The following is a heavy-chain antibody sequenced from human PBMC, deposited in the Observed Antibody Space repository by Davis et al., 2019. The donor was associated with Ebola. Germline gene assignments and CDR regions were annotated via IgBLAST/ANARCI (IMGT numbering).Heavy chain of an antibody. J-gene: IGHJ6*02. Sequence: SLKISCAASGFTFRSYEMNWLRQAPGKGLEWVSYISSSGSTIYYADSVKGRFTISRDNAKNSLYLQMNSLRAEDTAVYYCARGLELRNYYYYGMDVWGQGTTVTVSS. V-gene: IGHV3-48*03. CDR3: ARGLELRNYYYYGMDV. D-gene: IGHD1-7*01. CDR1: GFTFRSYE. CDR2: ISSSGSTI.